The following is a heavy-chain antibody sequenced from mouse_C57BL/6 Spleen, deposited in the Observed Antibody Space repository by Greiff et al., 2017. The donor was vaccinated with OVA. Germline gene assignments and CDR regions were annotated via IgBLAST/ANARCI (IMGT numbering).Heavy chain of an antibody. CDR3: ARDDGYFWYFDV. Sequence: DVQLVESEGGLVQPGSSMKLSCTASGFTFSDYYMAWVRQVPEKGLEWVANINYDGSSTYYLDSLKSRFIISRDNAKNILYLQMSSLKSEDTATYYCARDDGYFWYFDVWGTGTTVTVSS. J-gene: IGHJ1*03. V-gene: IGHV5-16*01. CDR2: INYDGSST. CDR1: GFTFSDYY. D-gene: IGHD2-3*01.